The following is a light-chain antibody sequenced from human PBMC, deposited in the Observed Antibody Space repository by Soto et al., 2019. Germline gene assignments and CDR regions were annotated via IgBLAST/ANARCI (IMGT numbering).Light chain of an antibody. CDR1: QSVSSD. Sequence: IVMTQSPAALSVSPGERATLSCRASQSVSSDLAWYQQKPGQAPRLLIYGASTRATGIPARFSGSGSGTEFTLTISSLQSEDFAVYYCQQYNNWPWPFGQGTKVDIK. CDR3: QQYNNWPWP. J-gene: IGKJ1*01. CDR2: GAS. V-gene: IGKV3-15*01.